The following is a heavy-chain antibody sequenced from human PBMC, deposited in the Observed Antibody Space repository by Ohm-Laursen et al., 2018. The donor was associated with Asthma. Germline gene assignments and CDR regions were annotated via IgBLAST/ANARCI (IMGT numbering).Heavy chain of an antibody. Sequence: RSLRLSCTASGFTFSSYAMHWVRQAPGKGLEWVAVISYDGSNKYYADSVKGRFTISRDNSKNTLYLQMDSLRAEDTAVYYCARDPSDILGWIYYYGMDVWGQGTTVTVSS. CDR2: ISYDGSNK. CDR1: GFTFSSYA. V-gene: IGHV3-30-3*01. J-gene: IGHJ6*02. CDR3: ARDPSDILGWIYYYGMDV. D-gene: IGHD3-9*01.